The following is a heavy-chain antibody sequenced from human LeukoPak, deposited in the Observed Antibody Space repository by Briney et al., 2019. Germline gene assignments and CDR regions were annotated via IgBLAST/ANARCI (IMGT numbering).Heavy chain of an antibody. Sequence: PSETLSLTCTVSGGSISSSSYYWGWIRQPPGKGLEWIGSIYYSGSTYYNPSLKSRVTISVDTSKTQFSLKLSCVTAADTAVYYCARDRCSGGSCYSSYYYYYMDVWGKGTTVTISS. D-gene: IGHD2-15*01. CDR1: GGSISSSSYY. J-gene: IGHJ6*03. CDR2: IYYSGST. CDR3: ARDRCSGGSCYSSYYYYYMDV. V-gene: IGHV4-39*07.